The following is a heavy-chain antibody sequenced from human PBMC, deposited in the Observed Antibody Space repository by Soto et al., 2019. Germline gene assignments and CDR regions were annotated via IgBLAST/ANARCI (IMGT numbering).Heavy chain of an antibody. D-gene: IGHD4-17*01. J-gene: IGHJ6*02. V-gene: IGHV1-69*01. CDR1: GGTFSSYA. CDR3: ARADPDHGDLDRHYYYGMDV. Sequence: QVQLVQSGAEVKKPGSSVKVSCKASGGTFSSYAISWVRQAPGQGLEWMGGIIPIFGTANYAQKFQGRVTITADESTSTAYMELSSLRSEDTAVYYCARADPDHGDLDRHYYYGMDVWGQGTTVTVSS. CDR2: IIPIFGTA.